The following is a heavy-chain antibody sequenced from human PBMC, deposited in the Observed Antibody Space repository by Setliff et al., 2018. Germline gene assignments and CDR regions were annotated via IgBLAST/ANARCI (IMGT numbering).Heavy chain of an antibody. CDR1: GGSISSYY. Sequence: SETLSLTCNVSGGSISSYYWTWIRQPPGKGLEWIGSIHYSGSTYYNPSLKSRVTISVDTSKNQFSLQLSSVSDGDTAVYYCARDQFSSGWYGPPESYFDCWGQGTMVTVSS. CDR2: IHYSGST. J-gene: IGHJ4*02. CDR3: ARDQFSSGWYGPPESYFDC. V-gene: IGHV4-59*01. D-gene: IGHD6-19*01.